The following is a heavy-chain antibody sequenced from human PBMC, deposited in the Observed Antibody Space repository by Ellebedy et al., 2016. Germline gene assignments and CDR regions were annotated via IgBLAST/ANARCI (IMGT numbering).Heavy chain of an antibody. V-gene: IGHV1-69*13. CDR2: IIPIFGTA. Sequence: SVKVSXXASGYTFTSYAISWVRQAPGQGLEWMGGIIPIFGTANYAQKFQGRVTITADESTSTAYMELSSLRSEDTAVYYCAHGSGGPYYGMDVWGQGTTVTVSS. CDR1: GYTFTSYA. CDR3: AHGSGGPYYGMDV. J-gene: IGHJ6*02. D-gene: IGHD3-10*01.